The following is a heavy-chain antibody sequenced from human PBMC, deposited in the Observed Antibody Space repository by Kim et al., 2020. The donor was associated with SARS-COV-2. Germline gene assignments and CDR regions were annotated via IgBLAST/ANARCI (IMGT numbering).Heavy chain of an antibody. CDR3: SSHPQLTGNWFAP. Sequence: GESLKISCKGSGYSFTNYWISWVRKMTGKGLEWMGSIDPRDSKINYSPSFQGHVTISADKYISTAYLQWNRLEASDTAMYYCSSHPQLTGNWFAPWGQGTMVNVSS. V-gene: IGHV5-10-1*01. CDR1: GYSFTNYW. D-gene: IGHD7-27*01. J-gene: IGHJ5*02. CDR2: IDPRDSKI.